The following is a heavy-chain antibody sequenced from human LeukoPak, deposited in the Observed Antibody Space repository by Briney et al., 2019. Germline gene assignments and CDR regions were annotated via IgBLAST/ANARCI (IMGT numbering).Heavy chain of an antibody. D-gene: IGHD6-19*01. J-gene: IGHJ4*02. CDR3: ARHGYSSGWYYFDY. CDR2: IYYSGST. V-gene: IGHV4-39*01. Sequence: PGGSLRLSCAASGFTFTSYWMTWIRQPPGKGLEWIGTIYYSGSTYYNPSLKSRVTISVDTSKNQFSLKLSSVTAADTAVYYCARHGYSSGWYYFDYWGQGTLVTVSS. CDR1: GFTFTSYW.